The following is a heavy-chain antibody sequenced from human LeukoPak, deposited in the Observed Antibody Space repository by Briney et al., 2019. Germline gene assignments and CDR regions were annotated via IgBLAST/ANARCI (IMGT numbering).Heavy chain of an antibody. CDR2: ISAYNGDT. V-gene: IGHV1-18*01. CDR1: GYTFNTYG. J-gene: IGHJ4*02. D-gene: IGHD2-8*02. Sequence: ASAKVSCKASGYTFNTYGIIWVRQAPGQGLEWMGWISAYNGDTTYAQKLQGRVTLTTDASTSTAYMELRSLRSDDTAVYYCARESTGGSLEIDYWGQGTLVTVSS. CDR3: ARESTGGSLEIDY.